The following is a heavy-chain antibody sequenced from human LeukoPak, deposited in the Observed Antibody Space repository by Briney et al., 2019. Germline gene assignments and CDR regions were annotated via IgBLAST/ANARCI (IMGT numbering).Heavy chain of an antibody. J-gene: IGHJ5*02. D-gene: IGHD7-27*01. CDR2: IYYSGST. CDR1: GGSISSSSYY. V-gene: IGHV4-39*01. CDR3: ARHAAPRSGDSWFDP. Sequence: SETQSLTCTVSGGSISSSSYYWGWIRQPPGKGLEWIGGIYYSGSTYYNPSLKSRVTISVDTSKNQFSLKLSSVTAADTAVYYCARHAAPRSGDSWFDPWGQGTLVTVSS.